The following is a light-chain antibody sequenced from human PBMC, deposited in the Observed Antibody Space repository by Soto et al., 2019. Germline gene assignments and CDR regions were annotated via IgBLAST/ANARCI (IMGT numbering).Light chain of an antibody. CDR3: QQRSNWPLT. CDR1: QSVSSS. V-gene: IGKV3-11*01. Sequence: DIVLTQSPATLSLSPGERATLSCRASQSVSSSLAWYQQKPGQTPRLLIYDASNRATGIPARFNGSGSGTDFTLTVSSLEPEDFEVYYCQQRSNWPLTFGGGTKVEIK. CDR2: DAS. J-gene: IGKJ4*01.